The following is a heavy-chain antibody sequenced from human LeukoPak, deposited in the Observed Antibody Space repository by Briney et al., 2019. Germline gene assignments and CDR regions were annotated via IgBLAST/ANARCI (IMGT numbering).Heavy chain of an antibody. V-gene: IGHV4-39*07. Sequence: KPSETLSLTCTVSGGSISSSSYYWGWIRQPPGKGLEWIGSIYYSGSTYYNPSLKSRVTISVDTSKNQFSLELSSVTAADTAVYYCARCRAIAAGGQKEGDLDYWGQGTLVTVSS. D-gene: IGHD6-13*01. CDR3: ARCRAIAAGGQKEGDLDY. CDR2: IYYSGST. CDR1: GGSISSSSYY. J-gene: IGHJ4*02.